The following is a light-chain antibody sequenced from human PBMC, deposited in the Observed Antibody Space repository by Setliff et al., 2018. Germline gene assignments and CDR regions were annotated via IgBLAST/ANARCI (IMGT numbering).Light chain of an antibody. Sequence: QSVLTQPPSVSAAPRQKVTISCSGSSSNIGSSYVSWYQQLPGTAPKLLIYDNERPSGIPDRFSASKSGTSATLGITGLQTGDEADYYCGAWDRSLSVYVFGTGTKV. CDR3: GAWDRSLSVYV. J-gene: IGLJ1*01. CDR2: DNE. V-gene: IGLV1-51*01. CDR1: SSNIGSSY.